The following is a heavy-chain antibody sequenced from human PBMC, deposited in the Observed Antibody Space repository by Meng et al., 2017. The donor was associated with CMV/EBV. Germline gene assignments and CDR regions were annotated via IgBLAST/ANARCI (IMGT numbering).Heavy chain of an antibody. Sequence: GEPLKISCAASGFTFSSYAMSWVRQAPGKGLEWVSVISSGGSSTYYADSVKGRFPISRDNSKNTLYLQMNSLRAEDTAVYYCAKRYCSSTSCPRTLNSYYYYGMDVWGQGTTVTVSS. CDR1: GFTFSSYA. D-gene: IGHD2-2*01. CDR3: AKRYCSSTSCPRTLNSYYYYGMDV. CDR2: ISSGGSST. V-gene: IGHV3-23*03. J-gene: IGHJ6*02.